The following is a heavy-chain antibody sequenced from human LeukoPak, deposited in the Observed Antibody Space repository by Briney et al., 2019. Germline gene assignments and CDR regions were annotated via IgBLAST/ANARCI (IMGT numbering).Heavy chain of an antibody. Sequence: SVTVSCKAAGYTFTSYGISWVRQAAGQGREWMGWISAYNGNTNYAQKLQGRVTMTTDTPTSTAYMELRSLRSDDTAVYYCARDRRGYSYGYALWGQGTLVPVSS. CDR2: ISAYNGNT. D-gene: IGHD5-18*01. J-gene: IGHJ1*01. CDR3: ARDRRGYSYGYAL. CDR1: GYTFTSYG. V-gene: IGHV1-18*01.